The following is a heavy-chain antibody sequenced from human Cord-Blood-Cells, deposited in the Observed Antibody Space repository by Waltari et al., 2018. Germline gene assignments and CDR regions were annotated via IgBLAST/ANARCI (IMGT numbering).Heavy chain of an antibody. CDR2: IYYSGST. D-gene: IGHD3-3*01. CDR1: GGSISSYY. Sequence: QVQLQESGPGLVKPSETLSLTCTVSGGSISSYYWSWIRQPPGKGLEWIGYIYYSGSTNYNPALKSRVTISVDTSKNQLSLKLSSVTAADTAVYYCARLTYYDFWSGYYFDYWGQGTLVTVSS. V-gene: IGHV4-59*01. J-gene: IGHJ4*02. CDR3: ARLTYYDFWSGYYFDY.